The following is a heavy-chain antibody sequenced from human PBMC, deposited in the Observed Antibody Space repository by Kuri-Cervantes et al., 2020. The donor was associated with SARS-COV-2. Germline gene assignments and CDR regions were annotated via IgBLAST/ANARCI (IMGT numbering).Heavy chain of an antibody. CDR3: AREIQIGWGTTVTTWYYYYYGMDV. V-gene: IGHV3-23*01. Sequence: GESLKISCAASGFTFSSYAMNWVRQAPGKGLEWVSAISGSGGSTYYADSVKGRFTISRDNSKNTLYLQMNSLRAEDTAVYYCAREIQIGWGTTVTTWYYYYYGMDVWGQGTTVTVSS. J-gene: IGHJ6*02. CDR2: ISGSGGST. D-gene: IGHD4-11*01. CDR1: GFTFSSYA.